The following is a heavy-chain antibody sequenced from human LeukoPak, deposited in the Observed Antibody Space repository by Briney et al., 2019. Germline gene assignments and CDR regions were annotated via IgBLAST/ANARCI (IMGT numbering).Heavy chain of an antibody. J-gene: IGHJ4*02. V-gene: IGHV4-34*01. Sequence: SETLSLTCAVYGGFFSGYYWSWIRQPPGKGLEWIGEINHSGSTNYNPSLKSRVTISVDTSKNQFSLKLSSVTAADTAVYYCARVGIWFGEFHYFDYWGQGTLVTVSS. D-gene: IGHD3-10*01. CDR1: GGFFSGYY. CDR2: INHSGST. CDR3: ARVGIWFGEFHYFDY.